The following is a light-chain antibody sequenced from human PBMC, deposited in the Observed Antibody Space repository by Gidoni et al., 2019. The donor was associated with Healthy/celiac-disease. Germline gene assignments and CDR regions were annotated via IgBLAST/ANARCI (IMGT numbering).Light chain of an antibody. CDR2: GAS. V-gene: IGKV3-20*01. J-gene: IGKJ1*01. Sequence: DTVLTQSPGTLALSPGERANLSCRASQSVSSSYLAWYQQKPGQAPRLLIYGASSRATGIPDRFSGSGSGTDFTLTISRLEPEDVAVYYCQQYGSSLGTFGQGTKVEIK. CDR3: QQYGSSLGT. CDR1: QSVSSSY.